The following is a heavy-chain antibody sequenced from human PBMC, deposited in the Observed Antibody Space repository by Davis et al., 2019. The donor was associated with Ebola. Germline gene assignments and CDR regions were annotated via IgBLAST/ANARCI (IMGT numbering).Heavy chain of an antibody. CDR2: TYSGGST. CDR3: AKERAVAYFDY. V-gene: IGHV3-23*03. CDR1: GFTFRSYA. Sequence: PGGSLRLSCVASGFTFRSYAMYWVRQAPGKGLEWVSVTYSGGSTYYADSVKGRFTISRDNSKNTLYLQMNSLRAEDTAVYYCAKERAVAYFDYWGQGTLVTVSS. J-gene: IGHJ4*02. D-gene: IGHD6-19*01.